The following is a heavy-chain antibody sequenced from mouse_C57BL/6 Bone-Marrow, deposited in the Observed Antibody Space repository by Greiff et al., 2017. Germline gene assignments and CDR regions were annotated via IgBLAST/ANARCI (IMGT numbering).Heavy chain of an antibody. CDR3: TRDYYGSSYEAWFAY. CDR1: GFTFSSYA. V-gene: IGHV5-9-1*02. D-gene: IGHD1-1*01. J-gene: IGHJ3*01. Sequence: EVQRVESGEGLVKPGGSLKLSCATSGFTFSSYAMSWVRQTPEKRLEWVAYISSGGDYIYYADTVKGRFTISRDNARNTLYLQMSSLKSEDTAMYYCTRDYYGSSYEAWFAYWGQGTLVTVSA. CDR2: ISSGGDYI.